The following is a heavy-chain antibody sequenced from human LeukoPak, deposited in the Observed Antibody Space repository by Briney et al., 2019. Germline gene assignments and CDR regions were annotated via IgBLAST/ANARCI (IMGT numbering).Heavy chain of an antibody. CDR1: GGSISSYY. CDR2: NYYSGST. V-gene: IGHV4-59*01. CDR3: AGTLVVGYTWDY. D-gene: IGHD3-22*01. J-gene: IGHJ4*02. Sequence: SETLSLTCTVSGGSISSYYWSWIRQPPGKGLEWIGYNYYSGSTNYNPSLKSRVTISVDTSKNQFSLKVSSVTAADTAVYYCAGTLVVGYTWDYWGQGTLVTVSS.